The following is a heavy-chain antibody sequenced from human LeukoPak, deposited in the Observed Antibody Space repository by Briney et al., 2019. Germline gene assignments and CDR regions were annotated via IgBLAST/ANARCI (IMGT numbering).Heavy chain of an antibody. J-gene: IGHJ4*02. CDR1: GFTFSSYG. CDR3: AKDVGPGYSYDKYYFDY. D-gene: IGHD5-18*01. V-gene: IGHV3-30*18. Sequence: GRSLRLSCAASGFTFSSYGIHWVRQAPGKGLDWVAFISYDGTNKYYADSVKGRFTISRDNSENTLYLQTNSLRPEDTAVYYCAKDVGPGYSYDKYYFDYWGQGTLVTVSS. CDR2: ISYDGTNK.